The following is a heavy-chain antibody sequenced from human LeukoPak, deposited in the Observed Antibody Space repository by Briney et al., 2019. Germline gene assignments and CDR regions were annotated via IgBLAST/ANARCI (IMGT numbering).Heavy chain of an antibody. CDR3: ARNHDILTGYHNWFDP. Sequence: SETLSLTCTVSGGSISSGSYYWSWIRQPAGKGLEWIGRIYTSGSTNYNPSLKSRVTISVDTSKNQFSLKLSSVAAADTAVYYCARNHDILTGYHNWFDPWGQGTLVTVSS. V-gene: IGHV4-61*02. J-gene: IGHJ5*02. CDR2: IYTSGST. D-gene: IGHD3-9*01. CDR1: GGSISSGSYY.